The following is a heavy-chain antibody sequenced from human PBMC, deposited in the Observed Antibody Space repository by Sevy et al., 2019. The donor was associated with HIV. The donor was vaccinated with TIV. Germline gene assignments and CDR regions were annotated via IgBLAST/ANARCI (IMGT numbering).Heavy chain of an antibody. Sequence: GGSLRLSCAASGFTFSANWMNWVRQAPGKGLEWVAVIWYDGSNKYYADSVKGRFTISRDNSKNTLYLQMNSLRAEDTAVYYCASDPGGVGIPYWGQGTLVTVSS. CDR3: ASDPGGVGIPY. J-gene: IGHJ4*02. CDR2: IWYDGSNK. D-gene: IGHD3-3*01. CDR1: GFTFSANW. V-gene: IGHV3-33*08.